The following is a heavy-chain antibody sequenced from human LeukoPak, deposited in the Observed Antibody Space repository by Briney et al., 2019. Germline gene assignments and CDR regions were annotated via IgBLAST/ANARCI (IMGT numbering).Heavy chain of an antibody. V-gene: IGHV3-7*01. J-gene: IGHJ5*01. CDR3: ARPPLTTVVNWFDS. Sequence: GSLRLSCAASGFTFSSYAMTWVRQAPGKGLEWVANIKQDGSTKYYVDSVKGRFTISRDNAKDSLYLQMNSLRAEDTALYYCARPPLTTVVNWFDSWGQGTLVTVSS. CDR2: IKQDGSTK. D-gene: IGHD4-17*01. CDR1: GFTFSSYA.